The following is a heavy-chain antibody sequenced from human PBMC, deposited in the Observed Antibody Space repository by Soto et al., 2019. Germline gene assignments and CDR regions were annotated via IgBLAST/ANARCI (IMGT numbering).Heavy chain of an antibody. CDR3: TRQLGYDFWSGYVPSDY. CDR2: IRSKANSYAT. D-gene: IGHD3-3*01. V-gene: IGHV3-73*01. J-gene: IGHJ4*02. Sequence: GGSLRLSCAASGFTFSGSAMHWVRQASGKGLEWVGRIRSKANSYATAYAASVKGRFTISRDDSKNTAYLQMNSLKTEDTAVYYCTRQLGYDFWSGYVPSDYWGQGTLVTVSS. CDR1: GFTFSGSA.